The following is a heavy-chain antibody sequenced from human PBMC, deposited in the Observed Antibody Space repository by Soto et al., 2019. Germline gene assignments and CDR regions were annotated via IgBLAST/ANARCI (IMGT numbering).Heavy chain of an antibody. J-gene: IGHJ3*02. V-gene: IGHV3-48*01. CDR3: AIEKGGATSVHVFAI. D-gene: IGHD1-26*01. Sequence: EVQLVESGGGLVQPGGSLRLTCAASGFTFSIYSMNWVRQAPGKGLEWVSYIMPGSSHIYYADSVKGRFTISRDNAKNSLYLPMNIRRAEDTAVYYCAIEKGGATSVHVFAIWGQGTMVTVSS. CDR1: GFTFSIYS. CDR2: IMPGSSHI.